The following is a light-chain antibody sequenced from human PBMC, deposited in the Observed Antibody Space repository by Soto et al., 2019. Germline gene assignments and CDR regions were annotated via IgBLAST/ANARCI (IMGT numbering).Light chain of an antibody. CDR3: QQYNNWPPGIT. CDR1: QSVASN. J-gene: IGKJ5*01. CDR2: TAS. V-gene: IGKV3-15*01. Sequence: EIVMTQSPATLSVSPGERATLSCRASQSVASNLAWYQQKPGQAPRLLIYTASTRATTIPARFSGSGSGTEFTLTISSLQSEDFAIYYCQQYNNWPPGITFGQGTRLEIK.